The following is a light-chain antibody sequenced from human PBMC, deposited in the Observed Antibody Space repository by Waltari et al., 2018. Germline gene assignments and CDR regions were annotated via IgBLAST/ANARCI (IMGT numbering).Light chain of an antibody. CDR1: SSDVGGSKY. J-gene: IGLJ2*01. Sequence: QSALTQPRSVSGSPGQSVAISCTGTSSDVGGSKYVSWYQQYPGTAPKLILYDVTTRPSGVPDRFSGSKSGNTASLTISGLQAEDEADYYCCSYAGTYTPLFGGGTKLTVL. V-gene: IGLV2-11*01. CDR2: DVT. CDR3: CSYAGTYTPL.